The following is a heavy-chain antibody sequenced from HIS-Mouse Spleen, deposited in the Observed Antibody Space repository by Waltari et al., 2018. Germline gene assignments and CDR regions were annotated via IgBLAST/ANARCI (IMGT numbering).Heavy chain of an antibody. CDR1: GFTFGSYW. D-gene: IGHD3-22*01. CDR2: IKQDGSKK. V-gene: IGHV3-7*01. Sequence: EVQLVESGGGLVQPGGSLRLSCAASGFTFGSYWMSWVRQDPGKGLEWVANIKQDGSKKYYVDSVKGRFTISRDNAKNSLYLQMNSLRAEDTAVYYCARGNYYDSSGYYRDWYFDLWGRGTLVTVSS. J-gene: IGHJ2*01. CDR3: ARGNYYDSSGYYRDWYFDL.